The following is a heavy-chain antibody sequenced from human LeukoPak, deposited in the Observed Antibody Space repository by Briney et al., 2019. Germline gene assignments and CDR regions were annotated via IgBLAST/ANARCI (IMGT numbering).Heavy chain of an antibody. Sequence: SETLSLTCHVSDGFISDNDYSWDWLRQPPGTGLEWLGCIHYSGTTYSNPAVKSRVTISVVKSKNQFSRKLSSVTAADTAVYYGARESRGGDYGVLYYVDVWGKGTTVSVSS. CDR3: ARESRGGDYGVLYYVDV. J-gene: IGHJ6*03. CDR2: IHYSGTT. CDR1: DGFISDNDYS. D-gene: IGHD4-17*01. V-gene: IGHV4-39*07.